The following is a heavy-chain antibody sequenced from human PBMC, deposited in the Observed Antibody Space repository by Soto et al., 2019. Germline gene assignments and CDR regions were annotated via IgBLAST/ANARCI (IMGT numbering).Heavy chain of an antibody. CDR3: ATGGRGYSYAPRFYFEY. Sequence: QVQLVQSGAEVKKPGSSVKVNCKASGAIFSSNAISWVRQAPGQGLEWMGGILPIFGRTNYAQKFQGRVTITADESTRTAYMELTSLKSEDTAVYYCATGGRGYSYAPRFYFEYWGQGTLVTVSS. D-gene: IGHD5-18*01. J-gene: IGHJ4*02. V-gene: IGHV1-69*01. CDR1: GAIFSSNA. CDR2: ILPIFGRT.